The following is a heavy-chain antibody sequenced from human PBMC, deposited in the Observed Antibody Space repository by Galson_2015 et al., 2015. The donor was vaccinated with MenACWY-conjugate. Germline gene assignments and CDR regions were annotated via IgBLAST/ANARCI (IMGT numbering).Heavy chain of an antibody. D-gene: IGHD2-21*01. CDR3: ARDRWGYWFDP. J-gene: IGHJ5*02. CDR1: GGSLSRTTYY. Sequence: ENLSLTRTVSGGSLSRTTYYWGWVRQPPGEGLEWIGGIYYSGSTYYNPSLKSRVTLAVDTSQNQFSLKLSSVTAADTAVYYCARDRWGYWFDPWGQGTRVTVSS. CDR2: IYYSGST. V-gene: IGHV4-39*07.